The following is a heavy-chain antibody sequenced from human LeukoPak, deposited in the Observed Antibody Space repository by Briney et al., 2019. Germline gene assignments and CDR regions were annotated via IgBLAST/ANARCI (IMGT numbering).Heavy chain of an antibody. Sequence: SGPVLVKPTQTLTLTCTFSGFSLSTSGMCVSWIRQPPGKALEWLARIDWDDDKYYSTSLETRLTISKDTSKNQVVLTMTNMDPVDTATYYCARIRYSSGWYAFDIWGHGTMVTVSS. J-gene: IGHJ3*02. CDR3: ARIRYSSGWYAFDI. CDR1: GFSLSTSGMC. D-gene: IGHD6-19*01. V-gene: IGHV2-70*11. CDR2: IDWDDDK.